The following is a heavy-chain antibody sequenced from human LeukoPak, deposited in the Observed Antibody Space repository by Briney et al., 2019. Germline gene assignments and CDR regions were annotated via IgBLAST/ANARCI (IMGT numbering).Heavy chain of an antibody. CDR2: MSPNSGNT. CDR1: GYTFTSYD. CDR3: ARETTISPYYFDY. Sequence: ASVKVSCKASGYTFTSYDITWVRQAPGQGLEWMGWMSPNSGNTGYAQKFQGRVTMTRNTSITTAYMELSSLTSEDTAVYYCARETTISPYYFDYWGLGSQVTVS. D-gene: IGHD3-9*01. V-gene: IGHV1-8*01. J-gene: IGHJ4*02.